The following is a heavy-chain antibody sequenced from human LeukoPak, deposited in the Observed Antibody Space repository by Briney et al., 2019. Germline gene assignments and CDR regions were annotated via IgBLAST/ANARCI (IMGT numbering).Heavy chain of an antibody. J-gene: IGHJ6*02. D-gene: IGHD3-16*01. CDR3: ARSGRYPGGFHGVDV. Sequence: ASVKVSCKASGGTFSRYPISWVRQAPGQGLEWMGGIIPFIGTPTYAPKFQGRLTITADESTSTAYIALSSLRAGDTAVYLCARSGRYPGGFHGVDVWGQGTTVTVSS. CDR2: IIPFIGTP. CDR1: GGTFSRYP. V-gene: IGHV1-69*13.